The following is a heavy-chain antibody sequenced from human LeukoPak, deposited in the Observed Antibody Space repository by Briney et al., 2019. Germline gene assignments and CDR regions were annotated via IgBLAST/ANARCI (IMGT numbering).Heavy chain of an antibody. J-gene: IGHJ4*02. CDR1: GFTFSTYW. D-gene: IGHD2-2*01. CDR3: AHGAMYQLDY. CDR2: IKQDGSEK. Sequence: GGSLRLSCAGSGFTFSTYWMSWVRQAPGRGLEWVANIKQDGSEKYYVDSVKGRFTASRDNAKNSLYLQMNSLRAEDTAVYYCAHGAMYQLDYWGQGTLVTVSS. V-gene: IGHV3-7*03.